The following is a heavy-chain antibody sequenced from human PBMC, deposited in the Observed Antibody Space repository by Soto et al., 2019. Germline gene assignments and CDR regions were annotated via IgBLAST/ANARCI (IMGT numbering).Heavy chain of an antibody. Sequence: QEQLVQSGAEVKKPGSSVKFSCKAAGGTFSAFAITWVRQAPGQGLEWMGGVIPSFGTANYAQKFQGRVTFTADKSTRTSYMALSSLRSEDTAVYYCRREKGSPMIYRYFDRWGRGTLVTVSS. D-gene: IGHD3-16*01. J-gene: IGHJ2*01. CDR1: GGTFSAFA. CDR3: RREKGSPMIYRYFDR. CDR2: VIPSFGTA. V-gene: IGHV1-69*06.